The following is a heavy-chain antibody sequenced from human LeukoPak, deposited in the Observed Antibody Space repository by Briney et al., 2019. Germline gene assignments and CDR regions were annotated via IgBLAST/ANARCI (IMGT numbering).Heavy chain of an antibody. J-gene: IGHJ4*02. D-gene: IGHD6-6*01. Sequence: SETLSLTCAVYGGSFSGYYWSWIRQPPGKGLEWIGEINHSGSTNYNPSLKSRVTISVDTSKNQLSLKLSSVTAEDTGVYYCARGTLVGYSSSSGPRHFDYWGQGTLVTVSS. CDR1: GGSFSGYY. V-gene: IGHV4-34*01. CDR2: INHSGST. CDR3: ARGTLVGYSSSSGPRHFDY.